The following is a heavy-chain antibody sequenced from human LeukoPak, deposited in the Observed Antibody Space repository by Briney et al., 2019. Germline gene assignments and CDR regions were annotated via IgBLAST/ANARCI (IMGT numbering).Heavy chain of an antibody. V-gene: IGHV3-21*01. CDR2: ISSSSSYI. CDR1: GFTFSSYS. J-gene: IGHJ4*02. D-gene: IGHD5-18*01. Sequence: GGSLRLSCAASGFTFSSYSMNWVRQAPGKGLEWVSSISSSSSYIYYADSVKGRFTISRDNAKNSLYLQMNSLRAEDSAVYYCARCRGYSYGYADYWGQGTLVTVSA. CDR3: ARCRGYSYGYADY.